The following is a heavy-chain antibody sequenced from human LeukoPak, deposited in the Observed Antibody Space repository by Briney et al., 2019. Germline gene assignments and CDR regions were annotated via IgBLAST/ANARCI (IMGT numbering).Heavy chain of an antibody. J-gene: IGHJ2*01. CDR3: ARETLDSGGNYGWYFDL. CDR2: IGTADDT. Sequence: GGSLRLSCAASGFTFSSYDMHWVRQAAGKGLEWVSAIGTADDTYYPGSVKGRFTISRENAKNSLYLQMDSLRAGDTAVYYCARETLDSGGNYGWYFDLWGRGTLVTVSS. CDR1: GFTFSSYD. V-gene: IGHV3-13*04. D-gene: IGHD4-23*01.